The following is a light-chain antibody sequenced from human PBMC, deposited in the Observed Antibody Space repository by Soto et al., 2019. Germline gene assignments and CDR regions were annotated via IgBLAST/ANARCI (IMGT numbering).Light chain of an antibody. J-gene: IGLJ3*02. CDR3: SSYAGSNNLV. CDR2: EVS. V-gene: IGLV2-8*01. CDR1: SSDVGGYNY. Sequence: QSALTQPPAASGSPGQSVTISWTGTSSDVGGYNYVSWYQQHPGKAPKLMIYEVSKRPSGVPDRFSDSKSGNTASLTVSGLQAEDEADYYCSSYAGSNNLVFGGGTKLTVL.